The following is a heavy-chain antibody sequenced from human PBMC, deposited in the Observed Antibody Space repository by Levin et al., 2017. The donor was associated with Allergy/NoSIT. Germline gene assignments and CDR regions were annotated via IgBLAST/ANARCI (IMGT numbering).Heavy chain of an antibody. V-gene: IGHV3-48*02. CDR1: GFTLSSYG. CDR3: ARDREDYGDPDVAFDS. J-gene: IGHJ3*02. D-gene: IGHD4-17*01. CDR2: ISGSSGTI. Sequence: GESLKISCAASGFTLSSYGMNWVRQAPGKGLEWVSYISGSSGTIYYADSVKGRFTISRDNAKKSLSLQMNTLRDEDTAVYYCARDREDYGDPDVAFDSWGQGTMVTVS.